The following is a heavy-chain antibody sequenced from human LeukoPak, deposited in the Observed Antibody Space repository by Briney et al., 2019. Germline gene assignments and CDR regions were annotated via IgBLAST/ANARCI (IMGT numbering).Heavy chain of an antibody. CDR1: GFTVSSNY. J-gene: IGHJ5*02. D-gene: IGHD2-2*03. CDR3: ARDHGYCISTSCYDGWFDP. V-gene: IGHV3-66*01. Sequence: GGSLRLSCAASGFTVSSNYMSWVRQAPGKGLEWVSVIYSGGSTYYADSVKGRFTISRDNSKNTLYLQMNSLRAEDTAVYYCARDHGYCISTSCYDGWFDPWGQGTLVTVSS. CDR2: IYSGGST.